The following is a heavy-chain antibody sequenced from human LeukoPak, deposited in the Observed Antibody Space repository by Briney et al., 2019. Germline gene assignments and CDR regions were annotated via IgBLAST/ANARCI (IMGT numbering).Heavy chain of an antibody. CDR1: GGSFSGYY. J-gene: IGHJ6*02. V-gene: IGHV4-34*01. D-gene: IGHD3-16*01. Sequence: PSETLSLTCAVYGGSFSGYYWSWIRQPQGKGLEWIGEINHSGSTNYNPSLKSRVTISVDTSKNQFSLKLSSVTGADTAVYYCARVGFGMDVWGQGTTVTVSS. CDR2: INHSGST. CDR3: ARVGFGMDV.